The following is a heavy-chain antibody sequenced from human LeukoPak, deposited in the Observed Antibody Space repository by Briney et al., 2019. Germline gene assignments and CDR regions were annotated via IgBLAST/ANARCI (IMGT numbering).Heavy chain of an antibody. Sequence: SGTLSLTCAVSGGSISSSNWWSWVRQPPGKGLEWIGEIYHSGSTNYNPSLKSRVTISVDKSKNQFSLKLNSVSAADTAVYYCAREGGVMVRGAIDYWGQGTLVTVSS. V-gene: IGHV4-4*02. CDR1: GGSISSSNW. CDR2: IYHSGST. CDR3: AREGGVMVRGAIDY. J-gene: IGHJ4*02. D-gene: IGHD3-10*01.